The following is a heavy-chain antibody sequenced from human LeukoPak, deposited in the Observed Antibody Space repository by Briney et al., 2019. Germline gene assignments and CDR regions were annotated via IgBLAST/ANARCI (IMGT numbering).Heavy chain of an antibody. V-gene: IGHV4-34*01. CDR3: ARGAYYYGSGSSVSSGMDV. CDR2: INHSGST. J-gene: IGHJ6*04. D-gene: IGHD3-10*01. Sequence: SETLSLTCAVYGGSFSGYYWSWIRQPPGKGLEWIGEINHSGSTNYNPSLKSRVTISVDTSKNQFSLKLSSVTAADTAVYYCARGAYYYGSGSSVSSGMDVWGEGTTVTVSS. CDR1: GGSFSGYY.